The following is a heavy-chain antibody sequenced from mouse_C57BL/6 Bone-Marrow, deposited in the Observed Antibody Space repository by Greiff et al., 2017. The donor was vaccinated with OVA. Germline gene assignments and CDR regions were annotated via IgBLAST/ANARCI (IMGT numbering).Heavy chain of an antibody. CDR1: GFTFSDYG. D-gene: IGHD4-1*01. CDR2: ISSGSSTI. CDR3: AITGTYFDY. J-gene: IGHJ2*01. V-gene: IGHV5-17*01. Sequence: DVMLVESGGGLVKPGGSLKLSCAASGFTFSDYGMHWVRQAPEKGLEWVAYISSGSSTIYYADTVKGRFTISRDNAKNTLFLQMTSLRSEDTAMYYCAITGTYFDYWGQGTTLTVSS.